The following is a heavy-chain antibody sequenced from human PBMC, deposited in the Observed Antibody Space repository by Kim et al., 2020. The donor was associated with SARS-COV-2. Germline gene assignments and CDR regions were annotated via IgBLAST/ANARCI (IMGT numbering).Heavy chain of an antibody. D-gene: IGHD4-17*01. CDR3: ARHVTVTLPYYYYYGMDV. J-gene: IGHJ6*02. Sequence: SETLSLTCTVSGGSISSSSYYWGWIRQPPGKGLEWIGSIYYRGSTYYNPSLKSRVTISVDTSKNQFSLKLSSVTAADTAVYYCARHVTVTLPYYYYYGMDVWGQGTTVTVSS. CDR1: GGSISSSSYY. V-gene: IGHV4-39*01. CDR2: IYYRGST.